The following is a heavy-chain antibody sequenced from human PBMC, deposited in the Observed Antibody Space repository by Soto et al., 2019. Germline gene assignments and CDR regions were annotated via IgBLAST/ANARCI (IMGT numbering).Heavy chain of an antibody. CDR1: GFTFSSYA. Sequence: TGGSLRLSCSASGFTFSSYAMHWVRQAPGKGLEYVSAISSNGGSTYYADSVKGRFTISRDNSKNTLYLQMSSLRAEDTAVYYCVKTFGRLLLTGSNDYWGQGTLVTVSS. D-gene: IGHD2-15*01. V-gene: IGHV3-64D*06. J-gene: IGHJ4*02. CDR2: ISSNGGST. CDR3: VKTFGRLLLTGSNDY.